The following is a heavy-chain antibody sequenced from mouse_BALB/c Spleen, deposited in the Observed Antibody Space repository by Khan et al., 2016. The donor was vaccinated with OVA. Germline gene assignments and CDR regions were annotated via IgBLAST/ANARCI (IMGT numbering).Heavy chain of an antibody. V-gene: IGHV3-2*02. Sequence: EVQLQESGPGLVKPSQSLSLTCTVTGYSFTSDYAWNCLRQLPGNKLEWMGYISYSGSTSYTPSLKSRISITRDKSKHPFFLQLNSVTTEDTSTYYCARGRADWGQGTLVTVSA. J-gene: IGHJ3*01. D-gene: IGHD3-3*01. CDR2: ISYSGST. CDR1: GYSFTSDYA. CDR3: ARGRAD.